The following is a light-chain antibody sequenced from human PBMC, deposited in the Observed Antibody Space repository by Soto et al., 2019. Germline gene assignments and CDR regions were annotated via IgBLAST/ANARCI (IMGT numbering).Light chain of an antibody. V-gene: IGKV3-11*01. Sequence: IVMTQSPATLSVSPGERATLSCRASQSVSSYLAWYQQKPGQAPRLLIYDASNRATGIPARFSGSGSGTDFTLTISSLEPEDFAVYYCQQRSNWFGQGTKVDIK. J-gene: IGKJ1*01. CDR1: QSVSSY. CDR3: QQRSNW. CDR2: DAS.